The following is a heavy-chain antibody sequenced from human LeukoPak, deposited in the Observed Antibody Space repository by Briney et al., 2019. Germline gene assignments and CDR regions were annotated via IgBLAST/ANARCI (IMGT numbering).Heavy chain of an antibody. J-gene: IGHJ4*02. Sequence: AGGSLRLSCAASGFTFDDYAMHWVRQAPGKGLEWVSLITWDAGSTHYADSVEGRFTISRDNSKNSLYLQMNSLRAEDTALYYCAKDKGYGEEIGPDYWGQGTLVIVSS. CDR2: ITWDAGST. V-gene: IGHV3-43D*03. CDR3: AKDKGYGEEIGPDY. CDR1: GFTFDDYA. D-gene: IGHD4-17*01.